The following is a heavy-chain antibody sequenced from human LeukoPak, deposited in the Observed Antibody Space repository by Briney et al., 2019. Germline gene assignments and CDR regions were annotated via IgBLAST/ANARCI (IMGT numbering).Heavy chain of an antibody. J-gene: IGHJ1*01. D-gene: IGHD3-10*01. V-gene: IGHV3-74*01. CDR1: GFSFADSW. CDR2: INNDGSDT. Sequence: PGGSLRLSCAASGFSFADSWMHXXRXXXXXXXXXXXRINNDGSDTRYADSVRGRFTISRDNAKNTLYLQMNSLRAEDTAVYYCARVSGLGMNEYYQHWGQGTLVTVPS. CDR3: ARVSGLGMNEYYQH.